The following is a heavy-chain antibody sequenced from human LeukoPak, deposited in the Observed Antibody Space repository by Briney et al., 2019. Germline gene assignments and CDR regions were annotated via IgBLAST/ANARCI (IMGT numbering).Heavy chain of an antibody. CDR3: TTGALIAAAGSTDY. CDR2: IKSKTDGGTT. Sequence: PGGSLRLSCAASEFTFSNAWMSWVRQAPGKGLEWVGRIKSKTDGGTTDYAAPVKGRFTISRDDSKNTLYLQMNSLKTEDTAVYYCTTGALIAAAGSTDYWGQGTLVTVSS. V-gene: IGHV3-15*01. D-gene: IGHD6-13*01. CDR1: EFTFSNAW. J-gene: IGHJ4*02.